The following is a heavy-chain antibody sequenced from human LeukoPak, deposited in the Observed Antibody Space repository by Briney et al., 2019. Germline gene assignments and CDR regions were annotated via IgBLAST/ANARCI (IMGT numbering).Heavy chain of an antibody. V-gene: IGHV3-21*01. J-gene: IGHJ4*02. Sequence: PGGSLRLSCAASGFTFNNYGMHWVRQAPGKGLEWVSSISSSSSYIYYADSVKGRFTISRDNAKNSLYLQMNSLRAEDTAVYYCARDPPPPGRAYDPSPYDYWGQGTLVTVSS. D-gene: IGHD3-3*01. CDR1: GFTFNNYG. CDR3: ARDPPPPGRAYDPSPYDY. CDR2: ISSSSSYI.